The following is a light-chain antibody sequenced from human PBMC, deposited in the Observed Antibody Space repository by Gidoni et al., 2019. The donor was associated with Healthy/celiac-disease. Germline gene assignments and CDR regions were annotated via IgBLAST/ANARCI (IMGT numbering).Light chain of an antibody. V-gene: IGKV1-39*01. CDR2: AAS. Sequence: IQITQSPSSLSASVGYKVTITCRASQSISSYINWYQQKPGKAPKLLIYAASSMQSGVPSRFSGSGSGTDFTLTISSLQPEDFATYYCQQSYRTPRTFGQGTKVEIK. CDR3: QQSYRTPRT. CDR1: QSISSY. J-gene: IGKJ1*01.